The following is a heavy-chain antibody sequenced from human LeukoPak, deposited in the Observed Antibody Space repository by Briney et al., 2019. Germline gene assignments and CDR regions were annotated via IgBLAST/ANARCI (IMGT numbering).Heavy chain of an antibody. V-gene: IGHV3-48*04. CDR3: GPIGHLDYFDP. Sequence: GGSLRLSCAASGFVFSAYGMNWVRQAPGKGLEWISYINSNGNSTYYADSVKGRFTISRDNARESLFLEMNSLKVEDTAMYYCGPIGHLDYFDPRGQGTLVAVSS. CDR1: GFVFSAYG. J-gene: IGHJ5*02. D-gene: IGHD3/OR15-3a*01. CDR2: INSNGNST.